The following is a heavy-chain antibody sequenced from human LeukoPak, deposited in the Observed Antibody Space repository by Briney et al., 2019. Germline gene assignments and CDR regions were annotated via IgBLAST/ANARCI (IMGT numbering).Heavy chain of an antibody. CDR3: GKTTTGYSSGRYPGWPVDY. CDR2: IFGSGGSA. D-gene: IGHD6-19*01. J-gene: IGHJ4*02. Sequence: PGGSLRLSCAASGFTFNSYAMYWVRQAPGKGLEWVSRIFGSGGSAHYADSVKGRFTISRDNSKNTVYLQMDSLRVDDTAVYYCGKTTTGYSSGRYPGWPVDYWGQGTLVTVSS. V-gene: IGHV3-23*01. CDR1: GFTFNSYA.